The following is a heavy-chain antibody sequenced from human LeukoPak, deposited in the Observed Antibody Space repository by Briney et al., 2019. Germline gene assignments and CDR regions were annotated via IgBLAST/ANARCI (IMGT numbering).Heavy chain of an antibody. D-gene: IGHD2-21*02. J-gene: IGHJ4*02. CDR3: ARTARLLDY. CDR1: GFSFSDHY. Sequence: PGGSLRLSCAASGFSFSDHYMTWIRQAPGKGLEWLSYISNSGGTTNYADSVKGRFTVSRDNAKSSLFLQMNNLRAEDTAVYYCARTARLLDYWGQGTLVTVSS. CDR2: ISNSGGTT. V-gene: IGHV3-11*01.